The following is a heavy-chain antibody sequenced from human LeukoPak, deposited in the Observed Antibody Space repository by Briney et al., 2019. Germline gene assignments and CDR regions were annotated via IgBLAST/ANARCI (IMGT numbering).Heavy chain of an antibody. J-gene: IGHJ4*02. V-gene: IGHV3-64*01. D-gene: IGHD3-22*01. CDR1: GFSVSTST. CDR3: ARRSAGYDY. Sequence: GGSLRLSCAASGFSVSTSTMYWVRQAPGKGLECVSALSSNGYNTYYANSVRDRFTISRDSSKNTLYLQMDSLRPEDMAVYYCARRSAGYDYWGQGTLVTVSS. CDR2: LSSNGYNT.